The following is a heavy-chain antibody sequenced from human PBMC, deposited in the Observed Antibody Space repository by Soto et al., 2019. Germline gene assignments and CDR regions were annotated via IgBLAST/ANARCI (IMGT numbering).Heavy chain of an antibody. Sequence: EVQLVESGGGLVKPGGSLRLSCAASGFTFSSYSMNWVRQAPGKGLEWVSSISSSSSYIYYADSVKGRFTISRDNAKHSLYLQMNSLRAEDTAVYYCARLGYCSSTICYRIYYFDYWGQGTLVTVSS. V-gene: IGHV3-21*01. CDR3: ARLGYCSSTICYRIYYFDY. J-gene: IGHJ4*02. CDR2: ISSSSSYI. CDR1: GFTFSSYS. D-gene: IGHD2-2*01.